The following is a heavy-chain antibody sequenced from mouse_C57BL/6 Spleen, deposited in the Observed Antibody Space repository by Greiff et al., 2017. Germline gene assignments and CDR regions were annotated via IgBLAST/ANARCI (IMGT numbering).Heavy chain of an antibody. CDR3: ARGRREYFDY. Sequence: EVHLVESGGGLVKPGGSLKLSCAASGFTFSDYGMHWVRQAPEKGLEWVAYISSGSSTIYYADTVKGRFTISRDNAKNTLFLQMTSLRSEDTAMYYCARGRREYFDYWGQGTTRTVSS. V-gene: IGHV5-17*01. J-gene: IGHJ2*01. CDR1: GFTFSDYG. CDR2: ISSGSSTI.